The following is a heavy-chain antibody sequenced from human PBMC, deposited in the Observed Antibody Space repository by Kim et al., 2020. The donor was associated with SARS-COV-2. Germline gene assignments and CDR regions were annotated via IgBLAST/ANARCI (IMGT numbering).Heavy chain of an antibody. V-gene: IGHV3-23*01. CDR3: VSYDSSGKPRSLGDLAY. D-gene: IGHD3-22*01. CDR2: ISGRGGST. Sequence: GGSLRFSCAASGFTFSSYAMSWVRQAPGKGLEWVSAISGRGGSTYYADSVKGRFTISRDNSKNTLYLQMNSLRAEDTAVYYCVSYDSSGKPRSLGDLAYWGQRALVTLSS. J-gene: IGHJ4*02. CDR1: GFTFSSYA.